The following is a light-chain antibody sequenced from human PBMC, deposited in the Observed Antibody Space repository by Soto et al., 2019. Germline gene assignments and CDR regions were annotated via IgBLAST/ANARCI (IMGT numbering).Light chain of an antibody. J-gene: IGKJ4*02. CDR3: QQRSTWPRVT. V-gene: IGKV3-11*01. CDR2: GAF. CDR1: QSVSSQ. Sequence: IVLTQSPASLSLSPGEGAPLSCRASQSVSSQLAWYQQKPGQAPRLLIYGAFNRATGIPARFSGSGSGTDFTLTIGSLEPEDFAVYYCQQRSTWPRVTFGGGTKLEI.